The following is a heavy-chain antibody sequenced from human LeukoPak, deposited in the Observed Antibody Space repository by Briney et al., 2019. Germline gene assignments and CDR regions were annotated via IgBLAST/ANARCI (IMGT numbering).Heavy chain of an antibody. J-gene: IGHJ3*02. CDR1: GESFSGYY. V-gene: IGHV4-59*10. CDR3: ARPQGDAFDI. CDR2: IYTSGST. Sequence: PSETLSLTCAVYGESFSGYYWTWIRQPPGKGLEWIGRIYTSGSTNYNPSLKSRVTMSVDTSKNQFSLKLSSVTAADTAVYYCARPQGDAFDIWGQGTMVTVSS.